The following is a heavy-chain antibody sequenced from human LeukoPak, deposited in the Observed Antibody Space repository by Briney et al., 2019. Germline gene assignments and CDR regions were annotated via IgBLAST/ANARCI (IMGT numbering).Heavy chain of an antibody. D-gene: IGHD3-9*01. CDR1: GFTFSSYA. J-gene: IGHJ4*02. Sequence: GGSLRLSCAASGFTFSSYAMHWVRQAPGKGLEWVAVISYDGSNKYYADSVKGRFTISRDNSKNTLYLQMNSRRAEDTAVYYCARDGLGIDYWGQGTLVTVSS. CDR3: ARDGLGIDY. V-gene: IGHV3-30-3*01. CDR2: ISYDGSNK.